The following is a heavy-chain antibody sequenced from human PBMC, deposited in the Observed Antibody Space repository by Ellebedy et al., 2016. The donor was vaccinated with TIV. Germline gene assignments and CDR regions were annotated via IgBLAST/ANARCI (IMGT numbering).Heavy chain of an antibody. V-gene: IGHV5-51*01. CDR1: GYSFTSYW. D-gene: IGHD1-26*01. CDR2: IYPGDSDT. CDR3: ATRRRWELPLDYYGMDV. J-gene: IGHJ6*02. Sequence: GESLKISCKGSGYSFTSYWIGWVRQMPGKGLEWMGIIYPGDSDTRYSPSFQGQVTISADKSISTAYLQWSSLKASDTAMYYCATRRRWELPLDYYGMDVWGQGTMVTVSS.